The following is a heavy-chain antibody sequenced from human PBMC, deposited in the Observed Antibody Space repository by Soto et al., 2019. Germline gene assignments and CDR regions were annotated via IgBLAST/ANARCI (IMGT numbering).Heavy chain of an antibody. CDR3: ARQSFCSSTSCYEVPNYYYYYYMDV. CDR2: INHSGST. Sequence: PSETLSLTCAVYGGSFSGYYWSWIRQPPGKGLEWIGEINHSGSTNYNPSLKSRVTISVDTSKNQFSLKLSSVTAADTAVYYCARQSFCSSTSCYEVPNYYYYYYMDVWGKGTTVTVSS. V-gene: IGHV4-34*01. J-gene: IGHJ6*03. D-gene: IGHD2-2*01. CDR1: GGSFSGYY.